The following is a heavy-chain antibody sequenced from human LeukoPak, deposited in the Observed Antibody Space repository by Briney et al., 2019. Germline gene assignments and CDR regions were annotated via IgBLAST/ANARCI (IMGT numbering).Heavy chain of an antibody. CDR3: ARAPGLRGNYYGSGSHSLGFDY. CDR2: VSYDGTNE. J-gene: IGHJ4*02. Sequence: GGSLRLSCAASGFTFSSYAMSWVRQAPGKGLEWVADVSYDGTNEYYADSVKGRFTISRDNSKKTLYLQMNSLRAEDTAVYYCARAPGLRGNYYGSGSHSLGFDYWGQGTLVTVSS. V-gene: IGHV3-30*03. D-gene: IGHD3-10*01. CDR1: GFTFSSYA.